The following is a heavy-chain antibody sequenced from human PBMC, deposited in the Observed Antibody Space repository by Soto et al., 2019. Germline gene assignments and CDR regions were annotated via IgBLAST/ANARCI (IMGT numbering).Heavy chain of an antibody. J-gene: IGHJ4*02. D-gene: IGHD1-1*01. Sequence: QVQLVESGGGVVQPGRSLRLSCAASGFTFSSYGMHWVRQAPGKGLEWVAVISYDGSNKYYADSVKGRFTISRDNSKNTLYLQMNSLRAEDTAVYYCAKTRHNWNDGFDYWGQGTLVTVSS. CDR2: ISYDGSNK. CDR1: GFTFSSYG. CDR3: AKTRHNWNDGFDY. V-gene: IGHV3-30*18.